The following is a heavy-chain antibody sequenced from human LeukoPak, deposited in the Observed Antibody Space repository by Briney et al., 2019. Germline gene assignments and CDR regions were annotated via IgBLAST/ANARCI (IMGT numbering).Heavy chain of an antibody. Sequence: GGSLRLSCAASGFTFSNYAMSWVRQAPGKGLEWVSTISGSGGSTYSADSVKGRFTISRDNSKNTVYLQMNSLRAEDTAVYYCAITGDYRSGDYYYFYGMDVWGQGTTVTVSS. D-gene: IGHD4-17*01. CDR1: GFTFSNYA. CDR3: AITGDYRSGDYYYFYGMDV. J-gene: IGHJ6*02. CDR2: ISGSGGST. V-gene: IGHV3-23*01.